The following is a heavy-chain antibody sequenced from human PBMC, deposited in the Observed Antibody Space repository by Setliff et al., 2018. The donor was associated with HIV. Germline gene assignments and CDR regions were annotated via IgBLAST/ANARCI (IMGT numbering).Heavy chain of an antibody. CDR1: GYTFTSYA. CDR3: VRDKGDSRNFDY. J-gene: IGHJ4*02. CDR2: INTNTGNP. D-gene: IGHD2-21*01. V-gene: IGHV7-4-1*02. Sequence: ASVKVSCKASGYTFTSYAMNWVRQAPGQGLEWMGRINTNTGNPTYAQGFTGRFVFSLDTSISTAYMEVNTLRAEDTALHYCVRDKGDSRNFDYWGQGTLVTVSS.